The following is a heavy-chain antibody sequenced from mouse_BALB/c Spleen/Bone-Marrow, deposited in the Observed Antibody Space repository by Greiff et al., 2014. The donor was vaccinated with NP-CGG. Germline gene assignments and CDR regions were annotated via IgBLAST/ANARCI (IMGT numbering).Heavy chain of an antibody. CDR2: INSNGGIT. D-gene: IGHD3-2*02. J-gene: IGHJ2*01. Sequence: EVNVVESGGGLVQPGGSLKLSCAASGFTFSNYGMSWVRQTPDKRLELVATINSNGGITYYPDSVKGRFTISRDSAKNTLYLQMSSLKSEDTAMYYCAKNQEAFDYWGQGTTLTVSS. V-gene: IGHV5-6-3*01. CDR3: AKNQEAFDY. CDR1: GFTFSNYG.